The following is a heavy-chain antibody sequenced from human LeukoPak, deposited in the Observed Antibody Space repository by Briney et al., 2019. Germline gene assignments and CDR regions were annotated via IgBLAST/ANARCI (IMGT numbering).Heavy chain of an antibody. Sequence: GGSLRLSCAASGFTFSSYAMSWVRQAPGKGLEWVSAISGSGGSTYCADSVKGRFTISRDNSKNTLYLQMNSLRAEDTAVYYCAKDWYDFWSGYYPSHYYYYMDVWGKGTTVTVSS. CDR1: GFTFSSYA. D-gene: IGHD3-3*01. J-gene: IGHJ6*03. CDR3: AKDWYDFWSGYYPSHYYYYMDV. V-gene: IGHV3-23*01. CDR2: ISGSGGST.